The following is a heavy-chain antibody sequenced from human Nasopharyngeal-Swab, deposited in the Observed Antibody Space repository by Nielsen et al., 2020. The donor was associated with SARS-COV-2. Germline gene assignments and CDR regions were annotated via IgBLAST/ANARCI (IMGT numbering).Heavy chain of an antibody. CDR1: GFTFSSYA. J-gene: IGHJ4*02. CDR3: ARDGPLNSYGDYFYTFPQYYFDY. D-gene: IGHD4-17*01. V-gene: IGHV3-30-3*01. Sequence: GESLKISCAASGFTFSSYAMHWVRQAPGKGLEWVAVISYDGSNKYYADSVKGRFTISRDNSKNTLYLQMNSLRAEDTAVYYCARDGPLNSYGDYFYTFPQYYFDYWGQGTLVTVSS. CDR2: ISYDGSNK.